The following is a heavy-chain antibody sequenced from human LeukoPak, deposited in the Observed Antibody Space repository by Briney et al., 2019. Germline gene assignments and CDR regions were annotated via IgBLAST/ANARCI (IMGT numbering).Heavy chain of an antibody. J-gene: IGHJ4*02. CDR1: GFTFTSSA. CDR3: AARGYRYGYDDY. V-gene: IGHV1-58*01. Sequence: SVKVSCKASGFTFTSSALQWVRQARGQRLEWIGWIVVGSGNTNYAQKFQERVTITRDMSTSTAYKEQSSLRSEDTAVYYCAARGYRYGYDDYWGQGTLVTVSS. CDR2: IVVGSGNT. D-gene: IGHD5-18*01.